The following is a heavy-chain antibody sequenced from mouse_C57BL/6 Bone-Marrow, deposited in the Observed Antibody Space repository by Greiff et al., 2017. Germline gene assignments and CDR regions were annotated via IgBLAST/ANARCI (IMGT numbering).Heavy chain of an antibody. J-gene: IGHJ3*01. Sequence: EVPLQQSGAELVRPGASVKLSCTASGFNIKDHYMHWVKQRPEQGLEWIGRIDPEDGDTEYAPKFQGKAPMTADTSSNTAYLQLSSLTTEDTAVYYCTTYCYGSSYPAWFAYWGQGTLVTVAA. CDR1: GFNIKDHY. V-gene: IGHV14-1*01. D-gene: IGHD1-1*01. CDR2: IDPEDGDT. CDR3: TTYCYGSSYPAWFAY.